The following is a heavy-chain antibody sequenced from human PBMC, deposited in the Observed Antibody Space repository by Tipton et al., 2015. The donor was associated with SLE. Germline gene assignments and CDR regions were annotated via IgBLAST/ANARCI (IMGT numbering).Heavy chain of an antibody. CDR1: GGSISSSSYY. J-gene: IGHJ5*02. Sequence: TLSLTCTVSGGSISSSSYYWGWIRQPPGKGLEWIGSIYYSGSTYYNPSLKSRVTISVDTSKNQFSLMLSSVTAADTAVYYCARHKDFLEWLSSANWFDPWGQGTLVTVSS. CDR3: ARHKDFLEWLSSANWFDP. V-gene: IGHV4-39*07. D-gene: IGHD3-3*01. CDR2: IYYSGST.